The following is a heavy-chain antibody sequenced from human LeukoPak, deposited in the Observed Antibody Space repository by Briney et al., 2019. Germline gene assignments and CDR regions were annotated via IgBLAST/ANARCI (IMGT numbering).Heavy chain of an antibody. D-gene: IGHD1-20*01. CDR3: LRDLNWSLDQ. CDR1: GFTFSNYM. V-gene: IGHV3-74*01. J-gene: IGHJ4*02. CDR2: IKSDGITI. Sequence: GGSLRLSCAASGFTFSNYMMHWVRQAPGKGLVWVSRIKSDGITITYTDSVKGRFTISRDNAKNTLYLQMNSLRAEDTAVYYCLRDLNWSLDQWGQGTLVTVSS.